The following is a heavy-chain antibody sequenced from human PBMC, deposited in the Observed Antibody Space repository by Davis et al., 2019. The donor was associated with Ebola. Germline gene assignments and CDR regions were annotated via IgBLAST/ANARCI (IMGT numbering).Heavy chain of an antibody. Sequence: ASVKVSCKASGYIFTSYGISWVRQAPGQRLEWMGWISAYNGNTNYAQKLQGRVTMTTDTSTSTAYMELRSLRSDDTAVYYCARDRLTTERFTSSYWGQGTLVTVSS. J-gene: IGHJ4*02. CDR2: ISAYNGNT. CDR1: GYIFTSYG. V-gene: IGHV1-18*04. CDR3: ARDRLTTERFTSSY. D-gene: IGHD1-1*01.